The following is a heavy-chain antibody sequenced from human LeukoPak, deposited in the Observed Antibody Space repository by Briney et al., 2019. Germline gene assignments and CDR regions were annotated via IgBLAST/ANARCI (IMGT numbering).Heavy chain of an antibody. D-gene: IGHD3-3*01. Sequence: PSETLSLTCAVYGGSFSGYYWSWIRQPPGKGLEWIGEINHSGSTNYNPSLKSRVTISVHTSKNQFSLKLSSVTAADTAVYYCARARSGSDDFWSGYCFDYWGQGTLVTVSS. V-gene: IGHV4-34*01. CDR3: ARARSGSDDFWSGYCFDY. CDR2: INHSGST. J-gene: IGHJ4*02. CDR1: GGSFSGYY.